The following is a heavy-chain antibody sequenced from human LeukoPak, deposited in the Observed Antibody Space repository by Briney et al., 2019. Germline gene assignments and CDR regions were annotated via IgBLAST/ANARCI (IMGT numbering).Heavy chain of an antibody. J-gene: IGHJ6*02. D-gene: IGHD4-17*01. Sequence: TGGSLRLSCAASGFTFNNYAMSWVRQAPGKGLEWVLVISGSDTSTYYADSVKGRFTISRDDSKNTLYLQMNSLRAEDTAVYYCARGDYGDYVYCYYGMDVWGQGTTVTVSS. CDR3: ARGDYGDYVYCYYGMDV. CDR1: GFTFNNYA. V-gene: IGHV3-23*01. CDR2: ISGSDTST.